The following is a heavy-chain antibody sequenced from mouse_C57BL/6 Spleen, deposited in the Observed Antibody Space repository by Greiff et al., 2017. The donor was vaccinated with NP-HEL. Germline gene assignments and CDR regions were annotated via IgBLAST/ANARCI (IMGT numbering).Heavy chain of an antibody. J-gene: IGHJ3*01. CDR3: ARDHLYGSSYEGFAY. D-gene: IGHD1-1*01. CDR1: GFTFSSYA. V-gene: IGHV5-4*01. CDR2: ISDGGSYT. Sequence: DVKLVESGGGLVKPGGSLKLSCAASGFTFSSYAMSWVRQTPEKRLEWVATISDGGSYTYYPDNVKGRFTISRDNAKNNLYLQMSHLKSEDTAMYYCARDHLYGSSYEGFAYWGQGTLVTVSA.